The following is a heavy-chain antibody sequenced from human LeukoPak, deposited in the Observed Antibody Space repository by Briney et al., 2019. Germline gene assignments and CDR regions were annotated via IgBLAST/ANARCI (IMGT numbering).Heavy chain of an antibody. CDR2: ISSSSGST. D-gene: IGHD4-17*01. CDR3: AKAAYGDYTPFDY. Sequence: GGSLRLSCAASGFTFSNYAMSWVRQAPGKGLEWVSAISSSSGSTFHADSVKGRFTISRDNSKKTLYLQMNSLRAEDTAVYYCAKAAYGDYTPFDYWGQGTLVTVSS. CDR1: GFTFSNYA. V-gene: IGHV3-23*01. J-gene: IGHJ4*02.